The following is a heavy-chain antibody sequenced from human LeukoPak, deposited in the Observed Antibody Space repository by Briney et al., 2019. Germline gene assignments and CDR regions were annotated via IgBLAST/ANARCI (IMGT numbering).Heavy chain of an antibody. CDR1: GYTFTGYY. J-gene: IGHJ4*02. CDR3: GRRRIDCSDTGCYVDY. D-gene: IGHD2-15*01. CDR2: MNPNRGDT. V-gene: IGHV1-2*02. Sequence: ASVKVSCKASGYTFTGYYIHWMRQAPGQGLEWMGWMNPNRGDTSYAQKFQGRVTMTRDAPINTAYMELSGLTSDDTAVYYCGRRRIDCSDTGCYVDYWGQGTLVTVSS.